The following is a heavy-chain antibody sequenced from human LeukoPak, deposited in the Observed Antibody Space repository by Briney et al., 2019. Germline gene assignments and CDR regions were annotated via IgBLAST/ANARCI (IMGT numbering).Heavy chain of an antibody. D-gene: IGHD3-22*01. V-gene: IGHV3-33*01. Sequence: GRSLRLSCAASGFSFSKYGSHWVRQAPGKGLQWVAMIWYDGSQRYYVDSVKGRFTISRDSSKNTMFLQMNSLTDEDTAVYYCAIENFDSGGPGSGSPAFDIWGQGTMVSVSS. CDR2: IWYDGSQR. CDR1: GFSFSKYG. CDR3: AIENFDSGGPGSGSPAFDI. J-gene: IGHJ3*02.